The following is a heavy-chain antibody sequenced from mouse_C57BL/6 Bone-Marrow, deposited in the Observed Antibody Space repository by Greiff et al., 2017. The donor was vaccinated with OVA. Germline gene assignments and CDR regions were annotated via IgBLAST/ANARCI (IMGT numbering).Heavy chain of an antibody. D-gene: IGHD4-1*01. CDR1: GFTFSDYG. Sequence: EVKLVESGGGLVQPGGSLKLSCAASGFTFSDYGMAWVRQAPRKGPEWVAFISNLAYSIYYADTVTGRFTISRENAKNTLYLEMSSLRSEDTAMYYCASGNFFAYWGQGTLVTVSA. J-gene: IGHJ3*01. V-gene: IGHV5-15*01. CDR3: ASGNFFAY. CDR2: ISNLAYSI.